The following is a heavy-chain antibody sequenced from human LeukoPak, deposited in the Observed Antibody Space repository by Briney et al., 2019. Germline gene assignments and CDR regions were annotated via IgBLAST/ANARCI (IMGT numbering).Heavy chain of an antibody. CDR3: ARDWIDRGTFDP. V-gene: IGHV3-74*01. Sequence: PGGSLRLSCAASGFTFSSYAMSWVRQAPGKGLVWVSRIKSDGSVTGYADSVKGRFAISRDNAKNTVYLQMNSLRAEDTAVYYCARDWIDRGTFDPWGQGTLVTVSS. CDR2: IKSDGSVT. J-gene: IGHJ5*02. D-gene: IGHD2-2*03. CDR1: GFTFSSYA.